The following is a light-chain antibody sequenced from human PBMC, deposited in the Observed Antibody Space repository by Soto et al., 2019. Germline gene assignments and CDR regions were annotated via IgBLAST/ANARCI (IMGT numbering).Light chain of an antibody. CDR1: QSVSSY. J-gene: IGKJ2*01. CDR3: PQRSNGGGGEYT. V-gene: IGKV3-11*01. CDR2: DAS. Sequence: EIVLTQSPATLSLSPGERATLSCRASQSVSSYLAWYQQKPGQAPRLLIYDASSRATGIPARFSGSGSGTDFPPTPNALEAENFAGFLCPQRSNGGGGEYTFGQGTKLEIK.